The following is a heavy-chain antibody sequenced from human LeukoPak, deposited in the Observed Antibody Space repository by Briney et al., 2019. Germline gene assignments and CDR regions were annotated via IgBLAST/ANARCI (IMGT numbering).Heavy chain of an antibody. Sequence: ASVKVSCKASGYTFTAYYIFWARQAPGQRLEWMGWVNPNSGATNYAQKLQGRVTMTTDTSTSTAYMELRSLRSDDTAVYYCARDGGYCSSTSCPGSSFDYWGQGTLVTVSS. CDR2: VNPNSGAT. CDR1: GYTFTAYY. D-gene: IGHD2-2*01. J-gene: IGHJ4*02. V-gene: IGHV1-18*04. CDR3: ARDGGYCSSTSCPGSSFDY.